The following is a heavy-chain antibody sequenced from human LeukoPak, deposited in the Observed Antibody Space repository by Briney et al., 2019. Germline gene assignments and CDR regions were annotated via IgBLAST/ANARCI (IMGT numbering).Heavy chain of an antibody. CDR2: IGASGGST. CDR1: GFTFSSYA. Sequence: LSCATSGFTFSSYAMSWVRQAPGKGLEWVSGIGASGGSTYYADSVKGRFTISRDNSKNTLYLQMNRLRTEDTAVYYCAKAEGYDILTGLXYWGQGTXXTXS. D-gene: IGHD3-9*01. V-gene: IGHV3-23*01. J-gene: IGHJ4*02. CDR3: AKAEGYDILTGLXY.